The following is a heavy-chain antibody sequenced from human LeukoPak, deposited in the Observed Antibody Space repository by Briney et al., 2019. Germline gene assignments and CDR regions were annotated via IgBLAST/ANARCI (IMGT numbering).Heavy chain of an antibody. D-gene: IGHD6-19*01. CDR2: ISYDGSNK. V-gene: IGHV3-30*03. CDR1: EFTFSSYG. CDR3: ARASGDSSGWYSYFDY. Sequence: TGGSLRLSCAASEFTFSSYGMHWVRQAPGKGLEWVAVISYDGSNKYYVDSVKGRFTISRDNSKNTLYLQMNSLRAEDTAVYYCARASGDSSGWYSYFDYWGQGTLVTVSS. J-gene: IGHJ4*02.